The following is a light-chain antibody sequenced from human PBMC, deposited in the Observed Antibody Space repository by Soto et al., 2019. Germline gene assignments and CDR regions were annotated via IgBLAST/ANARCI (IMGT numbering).Light chain of an antibody. CDR2: WAS. V-gene: IGKV4-1*01. Sequence: DIVMTQSPDSLAVSLGERATINCKSSQSALYSSHNKHYLAWYQQRPGQPPKLLIYWASTRESGVPDRFSGSGSGTDFTHTITSLQAEDVAVYYCQQYYSPPPTFGQGTKLEIK. CDR3: QQYYSPPPT. CDR1: QSALYSSHNKHY. J-gene: IGKJ2*01.